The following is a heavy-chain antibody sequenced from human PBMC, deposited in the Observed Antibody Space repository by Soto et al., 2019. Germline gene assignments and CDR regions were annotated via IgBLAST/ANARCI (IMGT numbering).Heavy chain of an antibody. J-gene: IGHJ5*02. D-gene: IGHD6-6*01. V-gene: IGHV4-34*01. CDR2: INHSGST. Sequence: SETLSLTCAVYGGSFSGYYWSWIRQPPGKGLEWIGEINHSGSTNYNPSLESRVTISVDTSKNQFSLKLSSVTAADTAVYYCARGLRRRYSSSPNWFDPWGQGTLVTVS. CDR1: GGSFSGYY. CDR3: ARGLRRRYSSSPNWFDP.